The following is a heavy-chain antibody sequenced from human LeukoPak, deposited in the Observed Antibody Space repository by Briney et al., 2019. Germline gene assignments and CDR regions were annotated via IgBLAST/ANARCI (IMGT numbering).Heavy chain of an antibody. CDR1: GGTFSSYA. D-gene: IGHD2-15*01. V-gene: IGHV1-69*04. CDR2: IIPILGIA. CDR3: ARDSGGSPTFDY. J-gene: IGHJ4*02. Sequence: GASVKVSCKASGGTFSSYAISWVRQAPGQGLEWMGRIIPILGIANYAQKFQGRVTITADKSTSTAYMELSSLRSEDTAVYYCARDSGGSPTFDYWGXGTLVTVSS.